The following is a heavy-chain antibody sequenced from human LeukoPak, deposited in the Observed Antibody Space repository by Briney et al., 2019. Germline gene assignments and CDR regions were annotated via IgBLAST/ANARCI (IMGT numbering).Heavy chain of an antibody. D-gene: IGHD2-2*01. CDR1: GFTFSNYA. J-gene: IGHJ4*02. CDR2: ISGSGGSA. Sequence: PGGSLRLSCAASGFTFSNYAMSWVRQAPGKGREWVSGISGSGGSAYYADSVKGRFTVSRDNSKNTLYLQMISLRADDTAVYYCAKDREAYCSSSTCYGAFWGQGTLVTVSS. V-gene: IGHV3-23*01. CDR3: AKDREAYCSSSTCYGAF.